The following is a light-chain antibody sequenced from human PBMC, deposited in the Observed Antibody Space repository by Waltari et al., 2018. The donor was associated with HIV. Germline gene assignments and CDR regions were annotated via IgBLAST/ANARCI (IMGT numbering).Light chain of an antibody. V-gene: IGLV2-14*01. Sequence: QSALTQPASVSGSPGQSITISCTGTSSDVGGYDYDPWYQQHPGKAPKLMIYDVSKRPSGVSNRFSGSKSGNTASLTISGLQAEDEADYYCSSYTSSSTFYVFGTGTKVTVL. CDR3: SSYTSSSTFYV. J-gene: IGLJ1*01. CDR2: DVS. CDR1: SSDVGGYDY.